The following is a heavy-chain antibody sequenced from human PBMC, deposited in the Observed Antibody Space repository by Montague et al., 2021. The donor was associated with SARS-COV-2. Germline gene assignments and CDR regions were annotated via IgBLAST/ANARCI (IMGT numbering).Heavy chain of an antibody. Sequence: SRRLSCAASGSTFRSYAMYWVRQAPGKGLEWVAVMHSGVNGTDYADSVKGRLTISRNSSKNTLYLQMNSLRAEDTAVYYCARGANGYYSYYGLDVWGQGTTVTVSS. CDR2: MHSGVNGT. CDR3: ARGANGYYSYYGLDV. D-gene: IGHD3-10*01. V-gene: IGHV3-23*03. J-gene: IGHJ6*02. CDR1: GSTFRSYA.